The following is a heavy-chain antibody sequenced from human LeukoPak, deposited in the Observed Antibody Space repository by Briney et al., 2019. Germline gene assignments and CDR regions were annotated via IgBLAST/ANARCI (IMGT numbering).Heavy chain of an antibody. CDR2: IYYSGST. D-gene: IGHD6-6*01. CDR1: GGSISSGGYY. CDR3: ASSSSSLFEVSFEYFQH. Sequence: SETLSLTCTVSGGSISSGGYYWSWIRQPPGKGLEWIGYIYYSGSTNYNPSLKSRVTISVDTSKNQFSLKLSSVTAADTAVYYCASSSSSLFEVSFEYFQHWGQGTLVTVSS. J-gene: IGHJ1*01. V-gene: IGHV4-61*08.